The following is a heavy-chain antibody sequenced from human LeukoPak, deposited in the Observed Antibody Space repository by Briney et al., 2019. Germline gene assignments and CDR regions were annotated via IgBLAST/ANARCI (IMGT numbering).Heavy chain of an antibody. J-gene: IGHJ6*04. D-gene: IGHD5-18*01. V-gene: IGHV4-34*01. CDR1: GGSFSGYY. CDR2: INHSGST. CDR3: ARDRSGYSYEVDV. Sequence: SETLSLTCAVYGGSFSGYYWSWIRQPPGKGLEWIGEINHSGSTNYNPSLKSRVTISVDTSKNQFSLKLSSVTAADTAVYYCARDRSGYSYEVDVWGKGTTVTVSS.